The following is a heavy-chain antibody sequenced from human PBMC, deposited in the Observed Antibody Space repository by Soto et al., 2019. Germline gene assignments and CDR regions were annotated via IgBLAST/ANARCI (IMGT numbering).Heavy chain of an antibody. CDR1: GGSISSGDYY. J-gene: IGHJ5*02. CDR2: IYYSGST. Sequence: SETLSLTCTVSGGSISSGDYYWSWIRQPPGKGLEWIGYIYYSGSTYYNPSLKSRVTIPVDTSKNQFSLKLSSVTAADTAVYYCARGSRERWFDPWGQGTLVTVSS. V-gene: IGHV4-30-4*02. D-gene: IGHD1-1*01. CDR3: ARGSRERWFDP.